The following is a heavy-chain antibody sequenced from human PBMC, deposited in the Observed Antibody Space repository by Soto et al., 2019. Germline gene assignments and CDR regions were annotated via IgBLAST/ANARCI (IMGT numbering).Heavy chain of an antibody. Sequence: EGQLVESGGGLVQPGGSVRLSCAASGFTFGSYWMHWVRQAPGKGLMWVSRIHNDGSTTRYADSVKGRFTISRDNAKNTLYLQMSSLRVEDTAVYYCARDNWNSYWGQGTLVTVSS. CDR2: IHNDGSTT. CDR3: ARDNWNSY. D-gene: IGHD1-7*01. CDR1: GFTFGSYW. J-gene: IGHJ4*01. V-gene: IGHV3-74*01.